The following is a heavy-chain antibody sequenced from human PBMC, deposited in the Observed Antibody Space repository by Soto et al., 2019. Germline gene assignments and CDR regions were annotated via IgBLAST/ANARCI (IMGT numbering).Heavy chain of an antibody. CDR1: GGSISSGGYY. Sequence: QVQLQESGPGLVKPSQTLSLTCTVSGGSISSGGYYWSWIRQYPGEGLECIGYIYHSGSTHYNPSLKSRVTISVDTSKNQFSMSVRSANAADTAVYYCARVRGYSYGSLDYRGQGILVTVSS. V-gene: IGHV4-31*03. D-gene: IGHD5-18*01. CDR2: IYHSGST. J-gene: IGHJ4*02. CDR3: ARVRGYSYGSLDY.